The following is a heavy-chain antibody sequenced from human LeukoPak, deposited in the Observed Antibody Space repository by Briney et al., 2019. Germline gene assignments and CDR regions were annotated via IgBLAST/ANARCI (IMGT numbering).Heavy chain of an antibody. J-gene: IGHJ5*02. CDR3: ARDNSVGDIAWWFDP. Sequence: ASVKVSCKASGYTFTGYYIHWVRQATGQGLEWMGWMNPNSGNTGYAQKFQGRVTLTRDMSTSTDYMELRSLKSEDTAVYYCARDNSVGDIAWWFDPWGQGTLVTVSS. CDR2: MNPNSGNT. V-gene: IGHV1-8*02. CDR1: GYTFTGYY. D-gene: IGHD3-10*01.